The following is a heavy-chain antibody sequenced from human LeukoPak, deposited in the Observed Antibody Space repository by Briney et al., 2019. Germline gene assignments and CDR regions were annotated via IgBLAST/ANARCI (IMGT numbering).Heavy chain of an antibody. V-gene: IGHV1-18*01. J-gene: IGHJ4*02. CDR2: ISTYNGNT. Sequence: ASVKVSCKASGGTFSSYTISWVRQAPGQGLEWMGWISTYNGNTNYAQNFQGRVTMTTDTSTSTAYMELRSLRSDDTAVYYCARVMRRDAYNRPLDYWGQGTLVTVSS. D-gene: IGHD5-24*01. CDR1: GGTFSSYT. CDR3: ARVMRRDAYNRPLDY.